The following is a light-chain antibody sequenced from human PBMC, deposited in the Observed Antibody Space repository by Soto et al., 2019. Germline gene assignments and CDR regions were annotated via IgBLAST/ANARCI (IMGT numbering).Light chain of an antibody. J-gene: IGLJ2*01. Sequence: QSALTQPASMSGSPGKSITIPCTGTRSDVESYNLVSWFQHHPGKAPKLVIYEGTQRPSGVSNRFSGSKSGNTASLTISGLQAEDEADYYCCSYASSSTSVVFGGGTKLT. CDR2: EGT. CDR1: RSDVESYNL. CDR3: CSYASSSTSVV. V-gene: IGLV2-23*01.